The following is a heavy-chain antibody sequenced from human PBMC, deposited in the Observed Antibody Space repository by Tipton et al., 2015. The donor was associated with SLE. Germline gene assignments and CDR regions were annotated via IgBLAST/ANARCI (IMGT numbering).Heavy chain of an antibody. CDR2: IKGDGSLK. CDR1: GFTFRNYF. CDR3: ARLITVIQGLVITNAFDI. V-gene: IGHV3-74*03. D-gene: IGHD3-10*01. J-gene: IGHJ3*02. Sequence: SLRLSCAASGFTFRNYFMHWVREAPGKGLVWVSRIKGDGSLKTYADSVKGRLTISRDNAKNSLSLHIVGLRAEDTAMYYCARLITVIQGLVITNAFDIWGQGTMVTVSS.